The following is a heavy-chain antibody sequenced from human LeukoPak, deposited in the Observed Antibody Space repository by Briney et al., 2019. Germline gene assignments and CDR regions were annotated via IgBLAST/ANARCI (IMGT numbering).Heavy chain of an antibody. CDR2: ISAYNGNT. D-gene: IGHD3-10*01. V-gene: IGHV1-18*04. J-gene: IGHJ5*02. CDR3: AREPYYGSGSSHFDP. Sequence: ASVKVSCKASGYTFTGYYMHWVRQAPGQGLEWMGWISAYNGNTNYAQRLQGRVTMTTDTSTSTAYMELRSLRSDDTAVYYCAREPYYGSGSSHFDPWGQGTLVTVSS. CDR1: GYTFTGYY.